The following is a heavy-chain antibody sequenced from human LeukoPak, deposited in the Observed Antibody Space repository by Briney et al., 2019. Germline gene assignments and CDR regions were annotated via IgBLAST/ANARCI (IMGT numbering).Heavy chain of an antibody. V-gene: IGHV1-46*01. CDR3: ARDRLTMMVVANAFDI. CDR2: INPSGGST. J-gene: IGHJ3*02. CDR1: GYTFTSYY. Sequence: ASVKVSCKASGYTFTSYYMHWVRQAPGQGLEWMGIINPSGGSTSYAQKFQGRVTMTRDTSTSTVYMELSSLRSEDTAVYYCARDRLTMMVVANAFDIWGQGTMVTVSS. D-gene: IGHD3-22*01.